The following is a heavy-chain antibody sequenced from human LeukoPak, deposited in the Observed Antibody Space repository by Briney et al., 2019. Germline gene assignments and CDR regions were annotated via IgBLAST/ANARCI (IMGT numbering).Heavy chain of an antibody. V-gene: IGHV3-33*01. J-gene: IGHJ4*02. CDR2: IWYDGSKK. CDR1: GFTFSNHG. Sequence: PGRSLRLSCAASGFTFSNHGMYWVRQAPGKGLEWVAIIWYDGSKKYYADSVKGRFTVSRDNSKNTLYLQRHTLRAEATAVYSSAMYSDHDGELNYWGQGTLVTVSS. CDR3: AMYSDHDGELNY. D-gene: IGHD5-12*01.